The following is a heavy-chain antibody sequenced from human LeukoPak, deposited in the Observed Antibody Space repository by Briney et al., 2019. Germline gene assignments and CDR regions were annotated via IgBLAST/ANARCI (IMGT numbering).Heavy chain of an antibody. CDR3: ARGLFLSGYLDAFDI. Sequence: GGSLRLSCAASEFSVGSNYMTWVRQAPGKGLEWVSLIYNDGRTYYADSVKGRCTISRDNLKNVLYLQMNSLKVEDTALYYCARGLFLSGYLDAFDIWGQGTVVTVSP. CDR2: IYNDGRT. J-gene: IGHJ3*02. CDR1: EFSVGSNY. V-gene: IGHV3-53*01. D-gene: IGHD3-22*01.